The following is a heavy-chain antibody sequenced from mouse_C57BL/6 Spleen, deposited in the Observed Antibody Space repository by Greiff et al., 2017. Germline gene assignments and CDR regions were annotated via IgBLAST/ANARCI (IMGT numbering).Heavy chain of an antibody. J-gene: IGHJ4*01. Sequence: EVQLQQSGPELVKPGASVKISCKASGYTFTDYYMNWVKQSHGKSLEWIGDINPNNGGTSYNQKFKGKATLTVDKSSSTAYMELRSLTSEDSAVXYCAPYDYDVGYAMDYWGQGTSVTVSS. V-gene: IGHV1-26*01. CDR3: APYDYDVGYAMDY. CDR2: INPNNGGT. D-gene: IGHD2-4*01. CDR1: GYTFTDYY.